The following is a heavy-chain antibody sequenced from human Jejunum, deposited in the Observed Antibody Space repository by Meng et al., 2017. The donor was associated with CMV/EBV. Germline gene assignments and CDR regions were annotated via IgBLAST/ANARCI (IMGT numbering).Heavy chain of an antibody. J-gene: IGHJ4*02. CDR1: C. Sequence: CVGLIRQPTCKALEWLAFIYWDDDKRYNPSLKTRLTITKDAPRNQVVLTMTNMDPADTATYHCVHRKDYSGNWNGGSADFWGQGALVTVSS. V-gene: IGHV2-5*02. D-gene: IGHD1-1*01. CDR2: IYWDDDK. CDR3: VHRKDYSGNWNGGSADF.